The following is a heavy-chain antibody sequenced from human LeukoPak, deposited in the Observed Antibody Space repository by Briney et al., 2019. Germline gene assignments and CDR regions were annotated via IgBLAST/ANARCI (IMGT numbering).Heavy chain of an antibody. V-gene: IGHV3-48*01. CDR2: ISSSSSTI. CDR3: ARVIYYYDSSGYYQSEYYFDY. D-gene: IGHD3-22*01. J-gene: IGHJ4*02. Sequence: GVSLRLSCAASGFTFSSYSMNWVRQAPGKGLEWVSYISSSSSTIYYEDSVKGRFTISRDNAKNSLYLQMNSLRAEDTAVYYCARVIYYYDSSGYYQSEYYFDYWGQGTLVTVSS. CDR1: GFTFSSYS.